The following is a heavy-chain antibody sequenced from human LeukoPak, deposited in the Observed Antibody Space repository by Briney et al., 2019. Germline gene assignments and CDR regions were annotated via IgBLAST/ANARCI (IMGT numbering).Heavy chain of an antibody. CDR1: GGSFSGYY. D-gene: IGHD5-24*01. CDR3: ARDHPSATPWLQSSALTWFDD. J-gene: IGHJ4*02. CDR2: IYHSGST. Sequence: PSETLSLTCAVYGGSFSGYYWSWIRQPPGKGLEWLGYIYHSGSTYYNPSLKSRVTISVDRSKNQFSLKLSSVTAADTAVYYCARDHPSATPWLQSSALTWFDDWGQGTLVTVSS. V-gene: IGHV4-34*01.